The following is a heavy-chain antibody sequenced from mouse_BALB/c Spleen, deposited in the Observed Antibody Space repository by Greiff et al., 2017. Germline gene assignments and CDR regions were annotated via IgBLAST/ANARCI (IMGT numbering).Heavy chain of an antibody. Sequence: VHVKQSGAELVKPGASVKLSCTASGFNIKDTYMHWVKQRPEQGLEWIGRIDPANGNTKYDPKFQGKATITADTSSNTAYLQLSSLTSEDTAVYYCARDYFDYWGQGTTLTVSS. J-gene: IGHJ2*01. CDR1: GFNIKDTY. V-gene: IGHV14-3*02. CDR3: ARDYFDY. CDR2: IDPANGNT.